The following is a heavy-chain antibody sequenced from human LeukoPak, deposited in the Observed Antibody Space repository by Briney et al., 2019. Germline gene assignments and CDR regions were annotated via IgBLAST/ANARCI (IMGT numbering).Heavy chain of an antibody. CDR3: AREGDSSSNWFDP. CDR1: GYTFTGYY. CDR2: INPNSGGT. V-gene: IGHV1-2*06. J-gene: IGHJ5*02. D-gene: IGHD6-6*01. Sequence: GASVKVSCKASGYTFTGYYMHWVRQAPGQGIEWMGRINPNSGGTNYAQKFQGRVTMTRDTSISTAYMELSRLRSDDTAVYYCAREGDSSSNWFDPWGQGTLVTVSS.